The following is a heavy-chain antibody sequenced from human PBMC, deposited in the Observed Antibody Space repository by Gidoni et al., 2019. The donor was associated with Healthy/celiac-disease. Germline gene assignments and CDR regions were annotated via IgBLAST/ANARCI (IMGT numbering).Heavy chain of an antibody. CDR2: IIPIFGTA. D-gene: IGHD3-10*01. CDR1: GGTFSSYA. V-gene: IGHV1-69*06. Sequence: QVQLVQSGAEVKKPGSSVKVSCKASGGTFSSYAISWVRQAPGQGLEWMGGIIPIFGTANYAQKFQGRVTITADKSTSTAYMELSSLRSEDTAVYYCAREGDLYYGSGSYKVFVYWGQGTLVTVSS. J-gene: IGHJ4*02. CDR3: AREGDLYYGSGSYKVFVY.